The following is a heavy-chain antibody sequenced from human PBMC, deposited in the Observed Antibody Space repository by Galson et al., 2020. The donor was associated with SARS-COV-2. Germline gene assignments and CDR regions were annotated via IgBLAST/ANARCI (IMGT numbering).Heavy chain of an antibody. CDR2: INPNSGAR. J-gene: IGHJ2*01. Sequence: ASVKVSCKASGYTFTDNYMHWIRQAPGQGLEWMGWINPNSGARYCVQKFEGRVTLTRDTSISTVYMEVNSLRFDDTAVYFCARHRGSFSGGHYFDLWGRGTLVTVSS. D-gene: IGHD1-26*01. CDR1: GYTFTDNY. V-gene: IGHV1-2*02. CDR3: ARHRGSFSGGHYFDL.